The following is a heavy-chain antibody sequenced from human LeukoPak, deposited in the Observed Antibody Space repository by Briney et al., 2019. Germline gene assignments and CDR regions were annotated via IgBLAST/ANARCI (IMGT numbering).Heavy chain of an antibody. CDR3: ARDPSKGYCSGGSCYFDY. V-gene: IGHV3-21*01. CDR1: GFAFSSYS. D-gene: IGHD2-15*01. CDR2: ISSSSSYI. J-gene: IGHJ4*02. Sequence: PGGSLRLSCAASGFAFSSYSMNWVRQAPGKGLEWVSSISSSSSYIYYADSVKGRFTIPRDNAKNSLYLQMNSLRAEDTAVYYCARDPSKGYCSGGSCYFDYWGQGTLVTVSS.